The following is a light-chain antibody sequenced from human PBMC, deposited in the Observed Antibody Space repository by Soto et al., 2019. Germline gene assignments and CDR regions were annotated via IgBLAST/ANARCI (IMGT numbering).Light chain of an antibody. Sequence: QSALTQPASLSGSPGQSITISCTGTSSDIGAYNYVSWYRQHPGKAPKLMIYEVINRPSGVSNRFSGSKSGNTASLTISGLQAEDEADYYCSSYTSSSTTPYVFGTGTKVTVL. CDR3: SSYTSSSTTPYV. CDR2: EVI. CDR1: SSDIGAYNY. V-gene: IGLV2-14*01. J-gene: IGLJ1*01.